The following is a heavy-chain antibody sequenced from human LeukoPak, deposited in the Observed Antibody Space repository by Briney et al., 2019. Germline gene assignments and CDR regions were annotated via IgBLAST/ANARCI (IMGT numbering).Heavy chain of an antibody. CDR3: ARSTVFHSIYSGYDPSDY. CDR1: GYTFTSYG. CDR2: ISAYNGNT. J-gene: IGHJ4*02. Sequence: GASVKVSCKASGYTFTSYGISWVRQAPGQGLEWMGWISAYNGNTNYAQKLQGRVTMTTDTSTSTAYMELRSLRSDDTAVYYCARSTVFHSIYSGYDPSDYWGQGTLVTVSS. D-gene: IGHD5-12*01. V-gene: IGHV1-18*01.